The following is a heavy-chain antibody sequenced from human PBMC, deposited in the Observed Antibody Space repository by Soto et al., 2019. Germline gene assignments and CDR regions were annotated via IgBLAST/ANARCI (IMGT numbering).Heavy chain of an antibody. J-gene: IGHJ6*02. Sequence: PSVKVSCKASGYTFTSYGISWVRQAPGQGLEWMGWISAYNGNTNYAQKLQGRVTMTTDTSTSTAYMELRSLRSDDTAVYYCARDVPYYYDYRLYYGMDVWGQGTTVTVSS. CDR2: ISAYNGNT. D-gene: IGHD3-22*01. CDR3: ARDVPYYYDYRLYYGMDV. V-gene: IGHV1-18*01. CDR1: GYTFTSYG.